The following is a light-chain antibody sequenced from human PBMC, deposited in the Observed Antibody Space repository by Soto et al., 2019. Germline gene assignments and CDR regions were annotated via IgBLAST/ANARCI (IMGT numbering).Light chain of an antibody. CDR3: QHFNDYYVA. CDR1: QNIYIW. J-gene: IGKJ1*01. V-gene: IGKV1-5*03. Sequence: DIQMTQSPSTLSASVGDRVTITCRASQNIYIWLAWYQQKPGKAPRVVINKASTLESGVPSSFSGSGLGTEFTLTIDSLQPDDFATYYCQHFNDYYVAFGQGTRVEVK. CDR2: KAS.